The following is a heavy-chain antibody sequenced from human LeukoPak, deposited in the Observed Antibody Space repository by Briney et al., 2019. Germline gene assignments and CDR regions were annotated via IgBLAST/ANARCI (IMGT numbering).Heavy chain of an antibody. CDR2: ISAHNGNT. J-gene: IGHJ4*02. Sequence: ASVKVSCKASGYTFTIYGISWVRQAPGQGLEWMGWISAHNGNTNYAQKLQGRVTMTTDTSTSTAYMELNSLRSEDTAVYYCARVGSIVEARGLGYWGQGTLVTVSS. CDR1: GYTFTIYG. CDR3: ARVGSIVEARGLGY. V-gene: IGHV1-18*01. D-gene: IGHD1-26*01.